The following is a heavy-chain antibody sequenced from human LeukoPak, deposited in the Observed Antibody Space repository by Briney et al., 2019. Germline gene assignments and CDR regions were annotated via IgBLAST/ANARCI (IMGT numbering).Heavy chain of an antibody. CDR2: LSGSGGST. Sequence: GGSLRLSCAASGFTFSSYAMGWVRQAPGKGLEWVSALSGSGGSTYYADSVKGRFTISRDNSKNTLYLQMNSLRAEDTAVYYCAKDVRWFAGEKSLDYWGQGTLVTVSS. CDR3: AKDVRWFAGEKSLDY. CDR1: GFTFSSYA. J-gene: IGHJ4*02. V-gene: IGHV3-23*01. D-gene: IGHD3-10*01.